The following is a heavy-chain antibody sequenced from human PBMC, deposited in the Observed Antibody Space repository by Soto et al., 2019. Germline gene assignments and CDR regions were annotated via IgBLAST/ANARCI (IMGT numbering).Heavy chain of an antibody. Sequence: QVQLQESGPGLVKPSETLSLTCTVSGGSISSYYWSWIRQPPGKGLEWIGYIYYSGSTNYNPPLMSRVTISVDTPKNQFSLKLSSVTAADTAVYYCARRVDYDFWSGYDNWFDPWGQGTLVTVSS. CDR1: GGSISSYY. D-gene: IGHD3-3*01. V-gene: IGHV4-59*08. CDR3: ARRVDYDFWSGYDNWFDP. J-gene: IGHJ5*02. CDR2: IYYSGST.